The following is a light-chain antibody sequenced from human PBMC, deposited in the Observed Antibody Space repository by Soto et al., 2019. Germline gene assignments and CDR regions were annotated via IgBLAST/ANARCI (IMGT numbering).Light chain of an antibody. Sequence: QSALTQPASVSGSPGQSITISCTGTSSDVGGYNYVSWYQQHPGKAPKLMIYDVSNRPSGVSNRFSDSKSGNTASLTISGLQAEYEADYYCSSYTSSSTLVVFGGGTKLTVL. CDR3: SSYTSSSTLVV. V-gene: IGLV2-14*01. CDR1: SSDVGGYNY. CDR2: DVS. J-gene: IGLJ2*01.